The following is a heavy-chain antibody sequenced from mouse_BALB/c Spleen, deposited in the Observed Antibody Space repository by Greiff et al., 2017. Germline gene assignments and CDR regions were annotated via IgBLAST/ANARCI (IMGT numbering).Heavy chain of an antibody. V-gene: IGHV3-2*02. CDR1: GYSITSDYA. J-gene: IGHJ4*01. CDR3: ARSITTASYYAMDY. CDR2: ISYSGST. Sequence: EVKLLESGPGLVKPSQSLSLTCTVTGYSITSDYAWNWIRQFPGNKLEWMGYISYSGSTSYNPSLKSRISITRDTSKNQFFLQLNSVTTEDTATYYCARSITTASYYAMDYWGQGTSVTVSS. D-gene: IGHD1-2*01.